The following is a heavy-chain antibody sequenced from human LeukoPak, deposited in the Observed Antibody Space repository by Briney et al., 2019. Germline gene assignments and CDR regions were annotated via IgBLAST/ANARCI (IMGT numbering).Heavy chain of an antibody. V-gene: IGHV4-59*01. D-gene: IGHD3-3*01. CDR2: IYYNGNT. J-gene: IGHJ6*03. Sequence: PSETLSLTCTVSGGSISSYYWSWIRQPPGKGLEWIGYIYYNGNTNYNPSLKSRVTISVDTSKNHFSLKLNSVTAADTAVYYCARDQSDFWSIGYYYMDVWGKGTTVTVSS. CDR3: ARDQSDFWSIGYYYMDV. CDR1: GGSISSYY.